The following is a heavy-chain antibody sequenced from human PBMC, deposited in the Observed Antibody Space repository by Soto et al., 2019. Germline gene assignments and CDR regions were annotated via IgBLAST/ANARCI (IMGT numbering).Heavy chain of an antibody. CDR2: ISGSGDST. CDR1: GFNFKNYG. J-gene: IGHJ5*02. V-gene: IGHV3-23*01. Sequence: PGGSLRLSCAASGFNFKNYGVNWVRQAPGKGLEWVAGISGSGDSTYYGDSVKGRFTISRDNSLHTVYLQMDGLRADDTAIYYCAKSPASATLNWSDPWGHGSLCTVSP. CDR3: AKSPASATLNWSDP.